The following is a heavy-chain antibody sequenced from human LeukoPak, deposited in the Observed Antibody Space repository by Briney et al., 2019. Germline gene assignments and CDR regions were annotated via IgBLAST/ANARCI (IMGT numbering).Heavy chain of an antibody. CDR3: ARGEVVTASPLDF. CDR1: GFTFSGYG. D-gene: IGHD2-21*02. V-gene: IGHV3-30*04. J-gene: IGHJ4*02. CDR2: ISDDGSNK. Sequence: GGSLRLSCAASGFTFSGYGMRWVRLAPGVGLQWIAFISDDGSNKDYAVSVKGRFTITRDNSKNTLFLEMRSLRTEDTAVYYCARGEVVTASPLDFWGQGTLVTVSS.